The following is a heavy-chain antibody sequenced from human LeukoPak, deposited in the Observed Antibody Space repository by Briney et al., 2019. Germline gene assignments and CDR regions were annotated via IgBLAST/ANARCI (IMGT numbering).Heavy chain of an antibody. CDR3: ASLSSGAGFDV. Sequence: SETLSLTCAVSGADISNYYWTWVRQPAAQGLEWIGRLLASESTPIYNPSLKSRVTMSIDTSKDQLSLTLISVTAADSAVYYCASLSSGAGFDVWGQGTVVTVSS. J-gene: IGHJ3*01. CDR2: LLASESTP. D-gene: IGHD3-22*01. V-gene: IGHV4-4*07. CDR1: GADISNYY.